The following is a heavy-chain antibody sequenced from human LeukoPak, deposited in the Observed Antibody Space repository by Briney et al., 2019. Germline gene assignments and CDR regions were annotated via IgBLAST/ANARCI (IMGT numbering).Heavy chain of an antibody. CDR2: IYTSGST. D-gene: IGHD5-18*01. V-gene: IGHV4-61*02. J-gene: IGHJ4*02. Sequence: PSETLSLTCTVSGGSISSGSYYWSWIRQPAGKGLEWIGRIYTSGSTNYNPSLKSRVTISVDTSNNQFSLKLSSVTAADTAVYYCARATYSSIDYWGQGTLVTVSS. CDR3: ARATYSSIDY. CDR1: GGSISSGSYY.